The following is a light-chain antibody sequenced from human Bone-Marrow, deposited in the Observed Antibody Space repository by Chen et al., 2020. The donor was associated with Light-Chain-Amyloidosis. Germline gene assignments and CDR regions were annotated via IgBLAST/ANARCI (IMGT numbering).Light chain of an antibody. J-gene: IGLJ2*01. CDR2: RDT. CDR3: QSADSSGTYEVI. Sequence: SYELTQPPSVSVSPGQTARITCSGDDLPTKYAYWYQQKPGQAPVLVIHRDTERPSGLSERFSGSSSATTATLTLSGVQAEDEADYHWQSADSSGTYEVIFGGGTKLTVL. V-gene: IGLV3-25*03. CDR1: DLPTKY.